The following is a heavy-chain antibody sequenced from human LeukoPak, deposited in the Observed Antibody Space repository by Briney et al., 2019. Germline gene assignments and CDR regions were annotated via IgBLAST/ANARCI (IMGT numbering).Heavy chain of an antibody. V-gene: IGHV3-7*03. D-gene: IGHD6-19*01. CDR3: VRNLAVAGTCFDS. CDR1: GFTFSSYW. Sequence: GGSLRLSCAASGFTFSSYWMSWVRQAPGTGLEWVANIKQDGSDRNYVASVRGRFTISRDNAESSLYLQMNSLRAEDTAVYYCVRNLAVAGTCFDSWGQGTLVTVSS. J-gene: IGHJ4*02. CDR2: IKQDGSDR.